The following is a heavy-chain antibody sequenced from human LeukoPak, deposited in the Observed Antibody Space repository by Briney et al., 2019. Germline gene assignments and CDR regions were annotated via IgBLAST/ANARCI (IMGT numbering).Heavy chain of an antibody. CDR3: ARGLRITMVRGGTTNYYYGMDV. CDR1: GGTFSSYA. D-gene: IGHD3-10*01. V-gene: IGHV1-69*04. J-gene: IGHJ6*02. CDR2: IIPIIGIK. Sequence: SVKVSCKASGGTFSSYAFSWLRQAPGQGLEWMGRIIPIIGIKNYAQKFQGRVSITADNSTSTAYMELSSLRSEDTAVYYCARGLRITMVRGGTTNYYYGMDVWGQGTTVTVSS.